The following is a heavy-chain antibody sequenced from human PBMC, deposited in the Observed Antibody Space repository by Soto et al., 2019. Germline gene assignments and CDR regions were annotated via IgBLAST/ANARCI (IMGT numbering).Heavy chain of an antibody. J-gene: IGHJ4*02. CDR1: GFTFNTYG. Sequence: QVQLVESGGGVVQPGRSLRLSCAASGFTFNTYGFHWVSQAPGKGLEWVAVIWSDGNNKYYADSVKGRFTISRDSSTNTLSLQLNSLRVEDTAVYYCPRIQLDTSMALDYCGQGTLVNVTS. V-gene: IGHV3-33*01. CDR2: IWSDGNNK. D-gene: IGHD1-1*01. CDR3: PRIQLDTSMALDY.